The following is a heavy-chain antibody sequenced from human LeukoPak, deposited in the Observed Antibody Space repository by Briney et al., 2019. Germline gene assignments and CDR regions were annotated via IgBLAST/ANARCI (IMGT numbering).Heavy chain of an antibody. CDR2: ISINGGST. J-gene: IGHJ5*02. Sequence: GGSLRLSCAASGFTFSSKWMHWVRQPPGKGLYYVSAISINGGSTYYADSVRGRFTISRDNSKNTLYLQMSSLRPDDTAVYYCVRTYDENPLGWFDPWGQGTLVTVSS. V-gene: IGHV3-64D*06. D-gene: IGHD5-12*01. CDR1: GFTFSSKW. CDR3: VRTYDENPLGWFDP.